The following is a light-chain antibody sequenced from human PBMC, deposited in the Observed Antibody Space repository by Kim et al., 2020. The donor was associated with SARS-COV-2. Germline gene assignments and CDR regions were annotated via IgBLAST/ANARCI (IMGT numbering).Light chain of an antibody. CDR1: HSITNF. CDR2: VAS. J-gene: IGKJ4*01. Sequence: ASVGDRVTITSLASHSITNFLKRDQHRPGTAPKLLIYVASVLQSGVPSRFGGSGSGTEFTLTIASLQPEDFATYYCQQSYTTPLTFGGGTKLEI. CDR3: QQSYTTPLT. V-gene: IGKV1-39*01.